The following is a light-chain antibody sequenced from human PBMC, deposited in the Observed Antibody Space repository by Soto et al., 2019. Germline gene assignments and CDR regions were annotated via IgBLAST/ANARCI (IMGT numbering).Light chain of an antibody. V-gene: IGKV3-20*01. CDR2: GAS. CDR1: HTVSSTY. CDR3: QHHSDTFSWT. Sequence: IVLTQSPGTLSLSPGETATLSCRASHTVSSTYLAWYQHKPGRAPRLLIDGASSRAAGIPDRFSGSGSGTDFTLTIRSLEPEDFAVYYCQHHSDTFSWTFGQGTKVDI. J-gene: IGKJ1*01.